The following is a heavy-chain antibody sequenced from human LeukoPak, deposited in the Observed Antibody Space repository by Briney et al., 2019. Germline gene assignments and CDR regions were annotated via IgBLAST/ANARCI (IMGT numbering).Heavy chain of an antibody. CDR3: AREVGASEFDY. CDR2: ISSSSTTI. D-gene: IGHD1-26*01. Sequence: GGSLRLSCAASGFTFSSYSMNWVRQAPGKGLEWVSYISSSSTTINYADSVKGRFTISRDNAKNSLYLQMNSLRAEDTAVYYCAREVGASEFDYWGQGTLVTVSS. J-gene: IGHJ4*02. CDR1: GFTFSSYS. V-gene: IGHV3-48*04.